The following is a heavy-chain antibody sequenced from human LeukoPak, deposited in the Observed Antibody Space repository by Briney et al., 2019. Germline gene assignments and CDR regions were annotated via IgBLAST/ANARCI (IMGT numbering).Heavy chain of an antibody. D-gene: IGHD3-10*01. CDR1: GFSLSYYG. CDR2: VWFGESVQ. J-gene: IGHJ4*02. V-gene: IGHV3-30*18. CDR3: AKGGSDTSKYYFDY. Sequence: PGRSLRLSCAASGFSLSYYGMHWVRQAPGKGLGWVASVWFGESVQSYSDSVKGRFTISRDNSKNTVWLEKNSLRVEDTAVYYCAKGGSDTSKYYFDYWGQGTQVTVSS.